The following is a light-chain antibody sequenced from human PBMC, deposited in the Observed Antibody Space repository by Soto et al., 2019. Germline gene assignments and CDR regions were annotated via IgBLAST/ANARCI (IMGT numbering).Light chain of an antibody. V-gene: IGKV3-15*01. CDR3: QQYDNWPSFN. Sequence: EIVMTQSPATLSVSPGERTTLSCRASQSVSSSLAWYQQKPGQPPRLLIHDTSTRATGIPDRFSGSGSGTEFTLTITSLQSEDSAVYYCQQYDNWPSFNFGPGTKVDIK. CDR1: QSVSSS. J-gene: IGKJ3*01. CDR2: DTS.